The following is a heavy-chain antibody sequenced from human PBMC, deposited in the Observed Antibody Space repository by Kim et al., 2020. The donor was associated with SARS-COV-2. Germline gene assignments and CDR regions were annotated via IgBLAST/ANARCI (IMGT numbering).Heavy chain of an antibody. V-gene: IGHV3-30*04. CDR1: GFTFSSYA. Sequence: GGSLRLSCAASGFTFSSYAMHWVRQAPGKGLEWVAVISYDGSNKYYADSVKGRFTISRDNSKNTLYLQMNSLRAEDTAVYYCARDRRSSLVVGPGGVFDPWGQGTLFPVSS. CDR3: ARDRRSSLVVGPGGVFDP. CDR2: ISYDGSNK. D-gene: IGHD3-22*01. J-gene: IGHJ5*02.